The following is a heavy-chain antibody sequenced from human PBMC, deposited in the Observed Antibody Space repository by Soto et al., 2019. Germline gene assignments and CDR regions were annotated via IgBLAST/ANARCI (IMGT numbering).Heavy chain of an antibody. V-gene: IGHV1-2*02. J-gene: IGHJ4*02. CDR2: INPKIGTA. CDR1: GYSFTGYS. D-gene: IGHD3-22*01. CDR3: ARERMFGVITPRLDY. Sequence: ASVKVSCKASGYSFTGYSMHWVRQAPGQGLEWMGWINPKIGTANYAQKFQGRVTMITDESMSTAYMELSSLRSEDTAVYYCARERMFGVITPRLDYWGQGTLVTVSS.